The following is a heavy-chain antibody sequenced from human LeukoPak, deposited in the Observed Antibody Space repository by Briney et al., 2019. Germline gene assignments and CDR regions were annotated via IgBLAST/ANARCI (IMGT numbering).Heavy chain of an antibody. CDR1: GGSFSGYY. CDR2: INHSGST. CDR3: ARMTYYDFWSGYSYYMDV. V-gene: IGHV4-34*01. D-gene: IGHD3-3*01. Sequence: SETLSLTCAVYGGSFSGYYWSWIRQPPGKGLEWIGEINHSGSTNYNASLKSRVTISVDTSKNQFSLKLSSVTAADTAVYYCARMTYYDFWSGYSYYMDVWGKGTTVTVSS. J-gene: IGHJ6*03.